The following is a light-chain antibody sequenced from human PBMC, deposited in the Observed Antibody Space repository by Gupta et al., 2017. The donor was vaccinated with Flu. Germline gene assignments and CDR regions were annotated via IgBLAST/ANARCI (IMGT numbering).Light chain of an antibody. J-gene: IGKJ4*01. CDR1: QRVTNNY. CDR2: ECS. Sequence: GERATLSCRASQRVTNNYLAWYQQKPGQAPRLVIYECSTGATDTPQRFSGSGSGTDFTLIINRLEPEDFAVYYCQQYGSSPTFGGGTKVEI. CDR3: QQYGSSPT. V-gene: IGKV3-20*01.